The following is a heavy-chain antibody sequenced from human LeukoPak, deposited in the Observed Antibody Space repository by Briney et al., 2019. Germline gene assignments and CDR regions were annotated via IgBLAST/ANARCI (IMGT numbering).Heavy chain of an antibody. CDR3: ARGHGDHEVYFDY. V-gene: IGHV1-69*05. CDR1: GGTFSSYA. CDR2: IIPIFGTA. D-gene: IGHD4-17*01. Sequence: SVKVSCKASGGTFSSYAISWVRQAPGQGLEWVGRIIPIFGTANYAQKFQGRVTITTDESTSTAYMELSSLRSGDTAVYYCARGHGDHEVYFDYWGQGTLVTVSS. J-gene: IGHJ4*02.